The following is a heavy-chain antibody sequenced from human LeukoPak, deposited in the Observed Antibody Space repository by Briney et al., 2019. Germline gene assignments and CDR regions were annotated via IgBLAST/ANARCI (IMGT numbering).Heavy chain of an antibody. Sequence: SETLSLTCTVSGGSISGSSYYWGWIRLPPGKGLEWIGRIYYTGSTYYNPSLKSRVTIPVDTSKNQFSLNLTSVTAADTAVYYCARQNPLNWFDPWGQGTLVTVSS. CDR2: IYYTGST. V-gene: IGHV4-39*01. J-gene: IGHJ5*02. CDR1: GGSISGSSYY. CDR3: ARQNPLNWFDP.